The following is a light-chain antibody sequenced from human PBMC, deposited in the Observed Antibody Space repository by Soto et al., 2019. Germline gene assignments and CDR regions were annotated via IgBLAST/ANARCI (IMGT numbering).Light chain of an antibody. Sequence: QSVLTQPPSASGTPGQRVTISCSGSSSNIGSNYVYWYQQLPGTAPKLLIYRNNQRPSGVPDRFSGSKSGTSASLAISGLRSEAEADYYCAAWDDSLSGVVFGVGNQLTVL. CDR2: RNN. CDR1: SSNIGSNY. V-gene: IGLV1-47*01. CDR3: AAWDDSLSGVV. J-gene: IGLJ2*01.